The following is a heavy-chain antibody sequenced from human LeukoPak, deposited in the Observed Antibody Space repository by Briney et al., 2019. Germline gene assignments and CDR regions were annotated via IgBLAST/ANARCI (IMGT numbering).Heavy chain of an antibody. CDR1: GFTFSSYA. J-gene: IGHJ5*02. Sequence: PGGSLRLSCAASGFTFSSYAMSWVRQAPGKGLEWVANIKEDGSERYYKDSVKGRFTISRDNAKNSVYLQMDSLRAEDTAVYYCAIDLSWFGDPWGQGTLVTVSS. D-gene: IGHD3-10*01. CDR2: IKEDGSER. CDR3: AIDLSWFGDP. V-gene: IGHV3-7*01.